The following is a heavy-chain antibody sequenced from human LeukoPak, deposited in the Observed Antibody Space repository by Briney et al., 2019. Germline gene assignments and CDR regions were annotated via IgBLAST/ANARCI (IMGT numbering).Heavy chain of an antibody. Sequence: SETLSLTCTVSGGSINNYYRSWIRQPPGKGLEWIGYIYYSGSTNYNPSLKSRVTISVDTSKNQFSLKLSSVTAADTAVYYCARNAFDAFDIWGQGTMVTVSS. CDR2: IYYSGST. J-gene: IGHJ3*02. D-gene: IGHD2-2*01. V-gene: IGHV4-59*01. CDR1: GGSINNYY. CDR3: ARNAFDAFDI.